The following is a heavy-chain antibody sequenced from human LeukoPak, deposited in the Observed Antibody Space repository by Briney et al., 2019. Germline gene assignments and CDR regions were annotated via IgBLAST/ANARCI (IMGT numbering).Heavy chain of an antibody. D-gene: IGHD3-9*01. CDR1: GFTFSSYS. J-gene: IGHJ4*02. Sequence: GGSLRLSCAASGFTFSSYSMNWVRQAPGKGLEWVSYISSSSSTIYYADSVKGRFTISRDSAKNSLYLQMNSLRAEDTAVYYCAREEDLSYYDILTGYYSNWGQGTLVTVSS. CDR3: AREEDLSYYDILTGYYSN. CDR2: ISSSSSTI. V-gene: IGHV3-48*01.